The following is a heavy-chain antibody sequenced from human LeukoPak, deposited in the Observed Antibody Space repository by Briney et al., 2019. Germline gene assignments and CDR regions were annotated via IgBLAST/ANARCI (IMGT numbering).Heavy chain of an antibody. D-gene: IGHD3-3*01. CDR3: ARRVFWSGYLNWFDP. J-gene: IGHJ5*02. CDR1: GFTFSDYY. Sequence: GGSLRLSCAASGFTFSDYYMTWSRQAPGKGLEWVSYISSSGSTIYYADSVKGRFTISRDNAKNSLYLQMNSLRADDTAVYYCARRVFWSGYLNWFDPWGQGTLVTVSS. CDR2: ISSSGSTI. V-gene: IGHV3-11*01.